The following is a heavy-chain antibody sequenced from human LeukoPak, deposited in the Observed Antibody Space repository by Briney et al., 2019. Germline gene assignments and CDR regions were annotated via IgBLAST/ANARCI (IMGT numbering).Heavy chain of an antibody. Sequence: GASVKVSCKASGGTFSSYAISWVRQAPGQGLEWMGGIIPIFGTANYAQKFQGRVTITTDESTSTAYMELSSLRSEDTAVYYCARDVSGRLNWFDPWGQGTLVTVSS. V-gene: IGHV1-69*05. CDR2: IIPIFGTA. CDR3: ARDVSGRLNWFDP. J-gene: IGHJ5*02. D-gene: IGHD6-19*01. CDR1: GGTFSSYA.